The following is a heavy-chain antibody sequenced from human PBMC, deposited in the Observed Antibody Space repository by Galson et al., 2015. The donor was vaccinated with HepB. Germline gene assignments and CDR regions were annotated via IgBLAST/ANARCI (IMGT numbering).Heavy chain of an antibody. Sequence: SVKVSCKASGGTFTSYAFSWVRQVPGQGLEWMGSINTYNGNANYAQKLQGRVTMTTDTSTSTAYLELRSLTSDDTAVYYCARSRSVSPCSGHLWGQGTLVTVSS. CDR1: GGTFTSYA. D-gene: IGHD2-15*01. CDR2: INTYNGNA. CDR3: ARSRSVSPCSGHL. V-gene: IGHV1-18*01. J-gene: IGHJ5*02.